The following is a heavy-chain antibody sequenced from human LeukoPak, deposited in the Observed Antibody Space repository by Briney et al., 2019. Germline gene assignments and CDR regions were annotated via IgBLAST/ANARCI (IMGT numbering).Heavy chain of an antibody. V-gene: IGHV6-1*01. CDR3: ARRLTQYDCFDP. CDR2: AYYRSTCYN. J-gene: IGHJ5*02. D-gene: IGHD2-2*01. Sequence: SQTLSLTCAISGDSVSSNSVTWNWIRQSPSRGLEWLGRAYYRSTCYNDYAVSVRGRITVNPDTSKNQFSLHLNSVTPEDTAVYYCARRLTQYDCFDPWGQGILVTVSS. CDR1: GDSVSSNSVT.